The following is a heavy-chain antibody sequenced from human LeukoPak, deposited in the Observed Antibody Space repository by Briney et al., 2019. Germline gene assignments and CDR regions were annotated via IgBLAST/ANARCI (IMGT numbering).Heavy chain of an antibody. V-gene: IGHV3-33*06. J-gene: IGHJ4*02. CDR3: AKVPSPYYSVSGIYYIAY. D-gene: IGHD3-10*01. CDR1: GFTFSSYG. Sequence: GGSLRLSCAASGFTFSSYGMHWVLQAPGKGLEGVAVIWYDGSNKYYADSVKGRFTISRDNSKNTLYLQMNSWRAENKAVFYCAKVPSPYYSVSGIYYIAYGGPGTLVPVS. CDR2: IWYDGSNK.